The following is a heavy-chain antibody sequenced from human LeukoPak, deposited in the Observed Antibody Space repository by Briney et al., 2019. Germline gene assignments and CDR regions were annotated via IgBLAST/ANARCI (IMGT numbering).Heavy chain of an antibody. CDR3: ARDGPNWNYRTDY. Sequence: PGGSLRLSCAASGFTFSSYSMNWVRQAPGKGLEWVSSISSSSSYIYYADSVKGRFTISRDNAKNSLYLQMNSLRAEDKAVYYCARDGPNWNYRTDYWGQGTLVTVSS. J-gene: IGHJ4*02. CDR1: GFTFSSYS. V-gene: IGHV3-21*01. D-gene: IGHD1-7*01. CDR2: ISSSSSYI.